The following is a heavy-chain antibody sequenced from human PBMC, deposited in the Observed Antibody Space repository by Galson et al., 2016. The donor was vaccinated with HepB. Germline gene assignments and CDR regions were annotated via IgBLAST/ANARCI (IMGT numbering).Heavy chain of an antibody. D-gene: IGHD3-10*01. Sequence: SLRLSCAASGFIFSGYSMNWVRQAPGKGLEWVSYISSTSDTIYYADSVKGRFTISRDNAKNSLYLQMNSLRAEDTAVYYCARDSVGNYYGSGSHGLYYYYGLDVWGQGTTVTVSS. CDR2: ISSTSDTI. CDR1: GFIFSGYS. J-gene: IGHJ6*02. V-gene: IGHV3-48*04. CDR3: ARDSVGNYYGSGSHGLYYYYGLDV.